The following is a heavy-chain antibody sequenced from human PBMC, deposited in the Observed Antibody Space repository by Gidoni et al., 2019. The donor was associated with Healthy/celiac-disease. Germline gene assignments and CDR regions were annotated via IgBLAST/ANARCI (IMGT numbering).Heavy chain of an antibody. V-gene: IGHV1-18*01. CDR2: ISAYNGNT. CDR3: ARDPSIVVVPAAISDDKGWFDP. Sequence: QVQLVQSGAEVKKPGASVKVSCTASGYTFTSYGISCLRQAPGQGLEWMGWISAYNGNTYYAQKLQGRVTMTTDTSTSTAYMELRSLRSDETAVYYCARDPSIVVVPAAISDDKGWFDPWGQGTLVTVSS. J-gene: IGHJ5*02. CDR1: GYTFTSYG. D-gene: IGHD2-2*01.